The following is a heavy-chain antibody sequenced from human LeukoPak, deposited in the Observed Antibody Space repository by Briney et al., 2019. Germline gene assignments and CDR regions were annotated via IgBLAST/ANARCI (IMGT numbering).Heavy chain of an antibody. CDR1: GGSISSGSYY. D-gene: IGHD5-12*01. CDR2: IYTSGST. CDR3: AREVATILFIYAYRDY. Sequence: ASETLSLTCTVSGGSISSGSYYWSWIRQPAGKGLEWIGRIYTSGSTNYNPSLKSRVTISVDTSKNQFSLKLSSVTAADTAVYYCAREVATILFIYAYRDYWGQGTLVTVSS. V-gene: IGHV4-61*02. J-gene: IGHJ4*02.